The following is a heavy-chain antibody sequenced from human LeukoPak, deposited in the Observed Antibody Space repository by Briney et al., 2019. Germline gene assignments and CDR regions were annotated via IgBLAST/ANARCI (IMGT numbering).Heavy chain of an antibody. J-gene: IGHJ4*02. D-gene: IGHD4-23*01. CDR3: ARRGDGGRSFDY. V-gene: IGHV3-7*03. CDR1: GFTFNNYW. Sequence: GGSLRLSCAASGFTFNNYWMSWVRQAPGKGLEWVANIKQDGSEKYYVDSVKGRFTISRDNSKNTLFLQMNSLRAEDTAVYYCARRGDGGRSFDYWGQGTLVTVSS. CDR2: IKQDGSEK.